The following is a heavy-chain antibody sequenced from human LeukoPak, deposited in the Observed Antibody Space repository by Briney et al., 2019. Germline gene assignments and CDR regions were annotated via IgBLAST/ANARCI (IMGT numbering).Heavy chain of an antibody. CDR1: GYSFGSNW. D-gene: IGHD3-10*01. CDR3: VKLREWFAGSGTDRSFDM. V-gene: IGHV5-51*01. J-gene: IGHJ3*02. CDR2: IYPGDFEV. Sequence: QSLKISCKGSGYSFGSNWMGWVRQMRVQGLEWMGIIYPGDFEVRYNPPSPGKVAISVARSISTAYLQWRCLTSEATAMSYCVKLREWFAGSGTDRSFDMWGQGTTVIVSS.